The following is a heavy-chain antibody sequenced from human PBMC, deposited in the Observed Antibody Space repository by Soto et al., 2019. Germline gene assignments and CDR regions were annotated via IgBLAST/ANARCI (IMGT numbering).Heavy chain of an antibody. J-gene: IGHJ6*02. CDR2: ISGSGGST. V-gene: IGHV3-23*01. CDR1: GFTFSSYA. CDR3: AKGSSSGWPLTLQYGMDV. Sequence: GGSLRLSCAASGFTFSSYAMSWVRQAPGKGLEWVSAISGSGGSTYYADSVKGRFTISRDNSKNTLYLQMNSLRAEDTAVYYCAKGSSSGWPLTLQYGMDVWGQGTTVTVSS. D-gene: IGHD6-19*01.